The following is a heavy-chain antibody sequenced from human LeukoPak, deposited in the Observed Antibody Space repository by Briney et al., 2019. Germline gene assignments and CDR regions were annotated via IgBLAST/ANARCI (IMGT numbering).Heavy chain of an antibody. Sequence: GGSLRLSCAVSGSTISGYYMHWVRPVPGKGLVWVSRINSDGSGGAYADSVKGRFTISRDNAKNTLYLQANSLRAEDTAMYYCLMYTSGWNWGQGTLVTVSS. J-gene: IGHJ4*02. CDR1: GSTISGYY. D-gene: IGHD6-19*01. CDR3: LMYTSGWN. V-gene: IGHV3-74*01. CDR2: INSDGSGG.